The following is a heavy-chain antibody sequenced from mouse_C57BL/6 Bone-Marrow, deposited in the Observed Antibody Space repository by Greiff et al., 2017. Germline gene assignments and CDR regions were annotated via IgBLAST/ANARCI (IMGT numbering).Heavy chain of an antibody. CDR2: ISDGGSYT. D-gene: IGHD3-3*01. CDR3: AREEEGPYY. CDR1: GFTFSSYA. V-gene: IGHV5-4*01. J-gene: IGHJ4*01. Sequence: EVQLVESGGGLVKPGGSLKLSCAASGFTFSSYAMSWVRQTPEKRLEWVATISDGGSYTYYPDNVKGRFTISRDNAKNNLYLQMSHLKSEDTAMYYCAREEEGPYYWGQGTSVTVSS.